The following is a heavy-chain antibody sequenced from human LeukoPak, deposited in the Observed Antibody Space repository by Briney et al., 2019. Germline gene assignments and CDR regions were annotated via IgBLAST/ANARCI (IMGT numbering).Heavy chain of an antibody. D-gene: IGHD3-3*01. Sequence: ASVKVSCKASGYTFTSYGISWVRQAPGQGLEWMGWISAYNGNTNYAQKLQGRVTMTTGTSTSTAYMELRSLRSEDTAVYYCARQHTIFGVVITRLNWFDPWGQGTLVTVSS. CDR3: ARQHTIFGVVITRLNWFDP. V-gene: IGHV1-18*01. CDR1: GYTFTSYG. J-gene: IGHJ5*02. CDR2: ISAYNGNT.